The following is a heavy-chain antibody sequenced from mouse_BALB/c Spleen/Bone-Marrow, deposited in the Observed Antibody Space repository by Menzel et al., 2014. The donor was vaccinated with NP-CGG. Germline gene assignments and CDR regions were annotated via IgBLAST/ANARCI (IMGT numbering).Heavy chain of an antibody. D-gene: IGHD1-1*01. J-gene: IGHJ4*01. CDR2: INPYNGGT. CDR1: GYSFTGYT. CDR3: ARWDYYGYAMDY. V-gene: IGHV1-26*01. Sequence: EVKLMESGPELVKPGASMKISCKASGYSFTGYTMNWVKQSHGKNLEWIGLINPYNGGTSYNQKFKGKATLTVDKSSSTAYMELLSLTSEDSTVYYCARWDYYGYAMDYWGQGTSATVSS.